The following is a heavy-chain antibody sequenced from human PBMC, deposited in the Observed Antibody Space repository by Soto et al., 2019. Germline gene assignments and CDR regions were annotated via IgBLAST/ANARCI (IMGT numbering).Heavy chain of an antibody. V-gene: IGHV4-31*03. CDR1: GGSINSGGYY. CDR2: IYCSGST. Sequence: QVQLQESGPGLVKPSQTLSLTCTVSGGSINSGGYYWSWIRQHPGKGLEWIGYIYCSGSTYFNPSFKSRVTISVDTSTNQFSLKLSSVTAADTAVYYCATGVVSAAFDLWGQETMVTVSS. CDR3: ATGVVSAAFDL. D-gene: IGHD3-16*01. J-gene: IGHJ3*01.